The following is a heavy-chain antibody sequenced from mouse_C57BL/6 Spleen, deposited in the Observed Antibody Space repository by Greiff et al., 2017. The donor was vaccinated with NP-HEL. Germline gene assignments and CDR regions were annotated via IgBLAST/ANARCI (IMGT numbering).Heavy chain of an antibody. CDR1: GFTFSSYT. V-gene: IGHV5-9*01. Sequence: EVQRVESGGGLVKPGGSLKLSCAASGFTFSSYTMSWVRQTPEKRLEWVATISGGGGNTYYPDSVKGRFTISRDNAKNTLYLQMSSLRSEDTALYYCARHYYSNMYFDVWGTGTTVTVSS. J-gene: IGHJ1*03. CDR3: ARHYYSNMYFDV. D-gene: IGHD2-5*01. CDR2: ISGGGGNT.